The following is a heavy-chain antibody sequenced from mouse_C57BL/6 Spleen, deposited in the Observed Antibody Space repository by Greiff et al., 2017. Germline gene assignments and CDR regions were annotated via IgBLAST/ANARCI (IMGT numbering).Heavy chain of an antibody. CDR1: GFTFSDYG. D-gene: IGHD1-2*01. J-gene: IGHJ4*01. Sequence: EVQLVESGGGLVKPGGSLKLSCAASGFTFSDYGMHWVRQAPEKGLEWVAYISSGSSTIYYADTVKGRFTISRDNAKNTLFLQMTSLRSEDTAMYYCARGGILRLYAMDYWGQGTSVTVSS. V-gene: IGHV5-17*01. CDR3: ARGGILRLYAMDY. CDR2: ISSGSSTI.